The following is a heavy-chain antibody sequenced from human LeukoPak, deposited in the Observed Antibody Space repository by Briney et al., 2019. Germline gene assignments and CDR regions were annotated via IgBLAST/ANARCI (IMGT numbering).Heavy chain of an antibody. J-gene: IGHJ4*02. CDR3: ARQVAGVNDY. CDR2: MKVDGSEE. V-gene: IGHV3-7*01. Sequence: GGSLRLSCATSGFTFSNFWMTWVRQAPGEGLEWVANMKVDGSEEYYVDSVRGRFTIFRDNAKSSLYLQMNSLRVEDTAVYYCARQVAGVNDYGGQGTLVIVSS. CDR1: GFTFSNFW. D-gene: IGHD6-19*01.